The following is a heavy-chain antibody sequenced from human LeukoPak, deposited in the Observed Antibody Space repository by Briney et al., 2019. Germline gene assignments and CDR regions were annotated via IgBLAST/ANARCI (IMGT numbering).Heavy chain of an antibody. D-gene: IGHD5-18*01. CDR1: GGTFSSYA. CDR2: IIPILGIA. CDR3: AISVDTAMVNDY. J-gene: IGHJ4*02. V-gene: IGHV1-69*04. Sequence: SVKVSCKASGGTFSSYAISWVRQAPGQGLEWMGRIIPILGIANYAQKFQGRVTITADKSTSTAYMELSSLRSEDTAVYYCAISVDTAMVNDYWGQGTLVTVSS.